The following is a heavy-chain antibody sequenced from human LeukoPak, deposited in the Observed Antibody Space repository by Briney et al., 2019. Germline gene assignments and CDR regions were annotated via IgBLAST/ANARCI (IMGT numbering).Heavy chain of an antibody. V-gene: IGHV1-8*01. CDR3: ARGPYGSGRYPMDV. J-gene: IGHJ6*03. D-gene: IGHD3-10*01. Sequence: ASVKASCKASGYTFTSYDTNWVRQATGQGLEWMGWMNPNSGNTGYAQKFQGRVTMTRNTSISTAYMELSNLRSEDTAVYYCARGPYGSGRYPMDVWGKGTTVTVSS. CDR1: GYTFTSYD. CDR2: MNPNSGNT.